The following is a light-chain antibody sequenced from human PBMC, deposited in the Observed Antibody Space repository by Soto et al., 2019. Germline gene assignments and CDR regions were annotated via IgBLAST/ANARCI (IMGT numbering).Light chain of an antibody. CDR1: QSIATY. J-gene: IGKJ4*01. V-gene: IGKV1-39*01. Sequence: DIQMTQSPSSLSASVGDRVTITCRASQSIATYLNWYQQKPGTAPYLLIFAASSLQSGVPSRFRGSGSGTDSTLTISSLQPEVFATYSCQQSLRTPPPFGGGTRVEF. CDR3: QQSLRTPPP. CDR2: AAS.